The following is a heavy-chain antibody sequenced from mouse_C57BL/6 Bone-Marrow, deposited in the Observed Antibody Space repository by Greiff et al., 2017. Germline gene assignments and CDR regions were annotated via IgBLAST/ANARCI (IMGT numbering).Heavy chain of an antibody. CDR2: ISYDGSN. CDR1: GYSITSGYY. V-gene: IGHV3-6*01. CDR3: AREDYGCWYFDV. Sequence: DVKLQESGPGLVKPSQSLSLTCSVTGYSITSGYYWNWIRQFPGNKLEWMGYISYDGSNNYNPSLKNRISITRDTSKNQFFLKLNSVTTEDTATYYCAREDYGCWYFDVWGTGTTVTVSS. J-gene: IGHJ1*03. D-gene: IGHD1-1*01.